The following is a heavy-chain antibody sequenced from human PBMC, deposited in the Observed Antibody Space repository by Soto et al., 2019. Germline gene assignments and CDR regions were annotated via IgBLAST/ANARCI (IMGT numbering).Heavy chain of an antibody. CDR3: ARVWEDYYDRGHAPGAFDI. J-gene: IGHJ3*02. D-gene: IGHD3-22*01. V-gene: IGHV1-18*01. Sequence: ASVKVSCKASGYTFTSYVISWVRQAPGQGLEWMGWISAYNGNTNYAQKLQGRVTMTTDTSTSTAYMELRSLRSDDTAVYYCARVWEDYYDRGHAPGAFDIWGQGTMVTVSS. CDR2: ISAYNGNT. CDR1: GYTFTSYV.